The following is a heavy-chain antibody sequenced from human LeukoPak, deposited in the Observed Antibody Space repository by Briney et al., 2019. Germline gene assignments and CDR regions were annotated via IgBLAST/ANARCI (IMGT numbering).Heavy chain of an antibody. CDR1: GYTFTTYG. Sequence: GASVQVSCKATGYTFTTYGFSWLRQPPGQGLEWLGWISTYDDNMKIAQILQGRLTMTIDASTSTAYMELRSLTSDDTAVYYCARETYSNILTGTDYWGXXTLVTVSS. V-gene: IGHV1-18*01. J-gene: IGHJ4*02. CDR2: ISTYDDNM. CDR3: ARETYSNILTGTDY. D-gene: IGHD3-9*01.